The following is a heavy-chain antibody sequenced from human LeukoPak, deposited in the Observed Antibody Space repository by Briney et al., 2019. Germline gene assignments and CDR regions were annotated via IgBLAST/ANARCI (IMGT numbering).Heavy chain of an antibody. CDR2: IYSGGST. V-gene: IGHV3-66*01. CDR1: GFTVSSNY. Sequence: PGGSLRLSCAASGFTVSSNYMSWVRQAPGKGLEWVSVIYSGGSTYYADSVKGRFTISRDNSKNTLYLQVNSLRAEDTAVYYCARFITMVRGRGFDYWGQGTLVTVSS. J-gene: IGHJ4*02. D-gene: IGHD3-10*01. CDR3: ARFITMVRGRGFDY.